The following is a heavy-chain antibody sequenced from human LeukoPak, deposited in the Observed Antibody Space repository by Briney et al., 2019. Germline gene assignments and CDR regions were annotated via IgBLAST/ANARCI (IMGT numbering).Heavy chain of an antibody. V-gene: IGHV4-34*01. CDR2: INHSGST. CDR1: GGSFSGYY. J-gene: IGHJ4*02. D-gene: IGHD5-12*01. CDR3: ARGRRRGYSGYYFDY. Sequence: KPSETLSLTCAVYGGSFSGYYWSWIRQPPGKGLEWIGEINHSGSTNYNPSLKSRVTISVDTSKNQFSLKLSSVTAAETAVYYCARGRRRGYSGYYFDYWGQGTLVTVSS.